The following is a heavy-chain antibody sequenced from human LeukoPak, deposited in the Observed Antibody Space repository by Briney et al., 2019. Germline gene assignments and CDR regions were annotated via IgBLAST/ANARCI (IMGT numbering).Heavy chain of an antibody. D-gene: IGHD5-12*01. CDR3: AKDTSDSGYAHSDY. CDR2: ISGDGGST. J-gene: IGHJ4*02. V-gene: IGHV3-43*02. Sequence: GGSLRLSCAASGFTFSSYAMHWVRQAPGKGLEWVSLISGDGGSTYYADSVKGRFTISRDNSKNSLYLQMNSLRTEDTALYYCAKDTSDSGYAHSDYWGQGTLVTVSS. CDR1: GFTFSSYA.